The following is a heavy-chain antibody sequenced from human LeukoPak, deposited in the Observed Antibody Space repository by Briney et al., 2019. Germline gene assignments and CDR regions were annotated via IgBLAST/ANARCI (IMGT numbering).Heavy chain of an antibody. CDR1: AYSISSDYY. J-gene: IGHJ4*02. CDR3: ARVVTIFGVVIIDY. V-gene: IGHV4-38-2*02. CDR2: IYHSGST. D-gene: IGHD3-3*01. Sequence: SETLSLTCTVSAYSISSDYYWGWIRQPPGKGLEWIGSIYHSGSTYYNPSLKSRVTISVDTSKNQFSLKLSSVTAADTAVYYCARVVTIFGVVIIDYWGQGTLVTVSS.